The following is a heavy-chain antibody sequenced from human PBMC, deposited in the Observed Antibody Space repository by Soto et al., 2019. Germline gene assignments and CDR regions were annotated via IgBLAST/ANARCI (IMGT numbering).Heavy chain of an antibody. CDR3: ARYCTNGVCYYALDY. J-gene: IGHJ4*02. CDR1: GGSISSYY. D-gene: IGHD2-8*01. V-gene: IGHV4-59*08. Sequence: SETLSLTCTVSGGSISSYYWSWIRQPPGKGLEWIGYIYYSGSTNYNPSLKSRVTISVDTSKNQFSLKLSSVTAADTAVYYCARYCTNGVCYYALDYWGQGTLVTVSS. CDR2: IYYSGST.